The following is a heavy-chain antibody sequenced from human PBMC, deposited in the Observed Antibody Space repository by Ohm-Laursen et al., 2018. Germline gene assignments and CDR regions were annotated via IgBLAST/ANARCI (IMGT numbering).Heavy chain of an antibody. CDR3: ARDSSRRAREGGMDV. CDR1: GFTFSRYW. D-gene: IGHD6-6*01. Sequence: SLRLSCAASGFTFSRYWMTWVRQDPGKGLEWISYISETGSHIYDADSMRGRFTVARDNAKNLLYLQLNSLRVEDTAVYYCARDSSRRAREGGMDVWGQGTMVTVSS. V-gene: IGHV3-21*01. J-gene: IGHJ6*02. CDR2: ISETGSHI.